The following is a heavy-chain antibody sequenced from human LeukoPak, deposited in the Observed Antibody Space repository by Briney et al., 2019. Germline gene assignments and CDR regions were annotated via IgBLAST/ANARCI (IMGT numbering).Heavy chain of an antibody. CDR1: GYTFTSYA. CDR3: ARDSRNCSGGSCYSDYYYYYGMDV. J-gene: IGHJ6*02. Sequence: ASVKVSCKASGYTFTSYAMNWVRQAPGQGLEWMGWINTNTGNPTYAQGFTGRFVFSLDTSVSTAYLQISSLKAEDTAVYYCARDSRNCSGGSCYSDYYYYYGMDVWGQGTTVTVSS. CDR2: INTNTGNP. V-gene: IGHV7-4-1*02. D-gene: IGHD2-15*01.